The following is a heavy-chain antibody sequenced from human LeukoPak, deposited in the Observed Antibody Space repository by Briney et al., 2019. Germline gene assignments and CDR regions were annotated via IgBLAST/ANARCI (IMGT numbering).Heavy chain of an antibody. D-gene: IGHD4-11*01. CDR3: ARARVKSLNWFDP. J-gene: IGHJ5*02. V-gene: IGHV3-30*04. CDR2: ISYDGSNK. CDR1: GFTFSSYA. Sequence: GGSLRLSCAASGFTFSSYAMHWVRQAPGKGLEWVAVISYDGSNKYYADSVKGRFTISRDNSKNTLYLQMNSLRAEDTAVYYCARARVKSLNWFDPWGQGTLVTASS.